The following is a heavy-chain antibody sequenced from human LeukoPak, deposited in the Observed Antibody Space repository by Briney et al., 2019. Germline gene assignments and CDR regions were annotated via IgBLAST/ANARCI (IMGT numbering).Heavy chain of an antibody. CDR2: MNPNSGNT. J-gene: IGHJ4*02. V-gene: IGHV1-8*01. D-gene: IGHD3-22*01. CDR3: ARGYYDSSGTQLDY. CDR1: GYTFTSYD. Sequence: ASVKVSCKASGYTFTSYDINWVRQATGQGLGWMGWMNPNSGNTGYAQKFQGRVTMTRNTSISTAYMELSSLRSEDTAVYYCARGYYDSSGTQLDYWGQGTLVTVSS.